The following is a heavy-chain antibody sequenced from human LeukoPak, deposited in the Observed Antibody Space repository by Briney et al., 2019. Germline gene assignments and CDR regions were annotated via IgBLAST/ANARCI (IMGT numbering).Heavy chain of an antibody. Sequence: PGGSLRLSCAASGFTFSSYSMNWVRQAPGKGLEWVSAISGSGGSTYYADSVKGRFTISRDNSKNTLYLQMNSLRAEDTAVYYCAKDLLSISPRGYMDVWGKGTTVTVSS. J-gene: IGHJ6*03. V-gene: IGHV3-23*01. CDR2: ISGSGGST. CDR3: AKDLLSISPRGYMDV. CDR1: GFTFSSYS. D-gene: IGHD2/OR15-2a*01.